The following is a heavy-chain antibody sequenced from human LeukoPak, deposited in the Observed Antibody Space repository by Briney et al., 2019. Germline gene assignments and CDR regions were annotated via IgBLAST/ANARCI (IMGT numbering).Heavy chain of an antibody. J-gene: IGHJ4*02. CDR1: GGSISSGSYY. CDR3: ARDGEAAGSDY. CDR2: IYTNAST. V-gene: IGHV4-61*02. D-gene: IGHD6-13*01. Sequence: SETQSPTRTVAGGSISSGSYYWSWIREPAGKGLEWIGRIYTNASTNSNPSLKRRVTISVDTSKNKFSLKLTSVTAADTAVYYCARDGEAAGSDYWGQGTLVTVSS.